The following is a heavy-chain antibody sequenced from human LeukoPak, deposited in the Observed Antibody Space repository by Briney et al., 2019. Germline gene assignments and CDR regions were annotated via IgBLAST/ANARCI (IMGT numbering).Heavy chain of an antibody. V-gene: IGHV1-2*02. Sequence: ASVKVSCKTSGYTFTGYYIHWVRQAPGQGLEWMGWINPNSVDTRYAQEFQDRVTMTRDTSITTAYMELSGLRSDDTALYYCARGSEVGGTEKNALDIWGQGTMVTVSS. D-gene: IGHD1-26*01. CDR1: GYTFTGYY. CDR3: ARGSEVGGTEKNALDI. CDR2: INPNSVDT. J-gene: IGHJ3*02.